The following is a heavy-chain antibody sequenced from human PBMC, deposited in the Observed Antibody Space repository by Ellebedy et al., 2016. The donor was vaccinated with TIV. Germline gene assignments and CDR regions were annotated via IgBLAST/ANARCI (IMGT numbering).Heavy chain of an antibody. CDR1: GYTFTGYY. Sequence: ASVKVSXXASGYTFTGYYMHWVRQAPGQGLEWMGWINPNSGGTKYAQKFQGWVTMTRDTSINTAYMELSRLKSDDTVVYYCARLEPSYDAFDIWGQGTMVTVSS. CDR2: INPNSGGT. V-gene: IGHV1-2*04. CDR3: ARLEPSYDAFDI. J-gene: IGHJ3*02.